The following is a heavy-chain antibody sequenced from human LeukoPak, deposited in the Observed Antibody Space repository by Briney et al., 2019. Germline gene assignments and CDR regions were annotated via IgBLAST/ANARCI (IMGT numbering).Heavy chain of an antibody. V-gene: IGHV3-21*01. CDR1: GFPFSTYS. J-gene: IGHJ4*02. CDR3: ARGANY. Sequence: GGSLRLSCAASGFPFSTYSMNWVRQAPGKGLEWVSFISSSSSYIYYADSVKGRFNISRDNDKNSMYLQMNSVRTEDRAVYYCARGANYWGQGILVTVSS. CDR2: ISSSSSYI.